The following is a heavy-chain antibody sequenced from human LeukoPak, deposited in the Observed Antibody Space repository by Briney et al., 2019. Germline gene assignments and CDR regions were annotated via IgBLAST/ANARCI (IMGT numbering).Heavy chain of an antibody. CDR1: GFTFSSYG. Sequence: GGSLRLSCAASGFTFSSYGIHWVRQAPGKGLEWVAFIRYDGSNKYYADSVKGRFTISRDNSKNTLYLQMNSLRAEDTAVYHCARVKQQLVRLLGRDTTYYYYYYMDVWGKGITVTVSS. D-gene: IGHD6-13*01. CDR3: ARVKQQLVRLLGRDTTYYYYYYMDV. V-gene: IGHV3-30*02. J-gene: IGHJ6*03. CDR2: IRYDGSNK.